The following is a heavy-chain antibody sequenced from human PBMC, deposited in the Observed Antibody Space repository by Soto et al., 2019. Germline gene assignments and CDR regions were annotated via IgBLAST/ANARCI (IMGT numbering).Heavy chain of an antibody. CDR1: GYTFTSYG. CDR3: ATVPVYDSSGYPGMYDH. Sequence: GXSVKVSCKASGYTFTSYGISWVRQAPGQGLEWMGWISAYNGNTNYAQKLQGRVTMTTDTSTSTAYMELRSLRPDDTAVYYCATVPVYDSSGYPGMYDHLGQGTLVTFSS. CDR2: ISAYNGNT. J-gene: IGHJ4*02. V-gene: IGHV1-18*04. D-gene: IGHD3-22*01.